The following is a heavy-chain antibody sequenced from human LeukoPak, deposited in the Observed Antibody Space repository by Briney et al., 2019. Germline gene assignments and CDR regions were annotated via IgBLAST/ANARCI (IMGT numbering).Heavy chain of an antibody. CDR2: ISYDGSNK. CDR3: ASLTQGIAVAGLWD. J-gene: IGHJ4*02. V-gene: IGHV3-30-3*01. CDR1: GFTFSSYA. Sequence: QSGGSLRLSCAASGFTFSSYAMHWVRQAPGKGLEWVAVISYDGSNKYYADSVKGRFTISRDNSKNTLYLQMNSLRAEDTAVYYCASLTQGIAVAGLWDWGQGTLVTVSS. D-gene: IGHD6-19*01.